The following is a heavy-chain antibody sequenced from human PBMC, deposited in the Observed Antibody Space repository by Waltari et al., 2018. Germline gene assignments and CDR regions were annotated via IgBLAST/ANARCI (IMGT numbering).Heavy chain of an antibody. D-gene: IGHD6-13*01. V-gene: IGHV1-3*01. Sequence: QVQLVQSGAEVKKPGASVKVSCKASGYTFTSYAMHWVRQAPGKRIEWMGGINAGNGNTKYSQTFQGRVTITRDTSASTAYMELSSLRSEDTAVYYCARAPLVQQQLVRGWFDPWGQGTLVTVSS. CDR2: INAGNGNT. J-gene: IGHJ5*02. CDR1: GYTFTSYA. CDR3: ARAPLVQQQLVRGWFDP.